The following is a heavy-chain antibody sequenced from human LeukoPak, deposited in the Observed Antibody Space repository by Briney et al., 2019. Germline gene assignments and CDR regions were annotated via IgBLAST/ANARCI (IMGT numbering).Heavy chain of an antibody. J-gene: IGHJ6*02. V-gene: IGHV1-69*13. CDR3: ARSHMTTVTIVTYGMDV. CDR2: IIPIFGTA. CDR1: GGTFSSYA. D-gene: IGHD4-11*01. Sequence: ASVKVSCKASGGTFSSYAISWVRQAPGQGLEWMGGIIPIFGTANYAQKFQGRVTITADESTSTAYMELSSLRSEDTAVYYCARSHMTTVTIVTYGMDVWGQGTTVTVSS.